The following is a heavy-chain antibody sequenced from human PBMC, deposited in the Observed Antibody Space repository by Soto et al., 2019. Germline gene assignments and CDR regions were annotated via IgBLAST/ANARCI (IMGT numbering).Heavy chain of an antibody. CDR2: ISGSGGST. J-gene: IGHJ4*02. Sequence: GSLRLSCAASGFTFSSYAMSWVRQAPGKGLEWVSAISGSGGSTYYADSVKGRFTIFRDNSKNTLYLQMNSLRAEDTAVYYCAKGRFLEWLSCPFDYWGQGTLVTVSS. D-gene: IGHD3-3*01. CDR3: AKGRFLEWLSCPFDY. V-gene: IGHV3-23*01. CDR1: GFTFSSYA.